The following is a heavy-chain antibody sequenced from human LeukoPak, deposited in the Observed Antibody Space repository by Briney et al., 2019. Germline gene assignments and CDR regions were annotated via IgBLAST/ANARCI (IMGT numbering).Heavy chain of an antibody. CDR2: IYSGGST. J-gene: IGHJ4*02. CDR3: AKPNWELLGGNDY. Sequence: GGSLRLSCAASGFTVSSNYMSWVRQAPGKGLEWVSVIYSGGSTYYADSVKGRFTISRDNSKNTLYLQMNSLRAEDTAVYYCAKPNWELLGGNDYWGQGTLVTVSS. D-gene: IGHD1-26*01. V-gene: IGHV3-66*04. CDR1: GFTVSSNY.